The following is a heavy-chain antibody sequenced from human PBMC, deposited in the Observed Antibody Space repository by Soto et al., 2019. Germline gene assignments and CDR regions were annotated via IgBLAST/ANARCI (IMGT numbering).Heavy chain of an antibody. CDR1: GDSISSGGYS. CDR2: IYHTGST. J-gene: IGHJ4*02. V-gene: IGHV4-30-2*01. CDR3: ARAHYGPSGYYFDS. D-gene: IGHD3-22*01. Sequence: QVQLQESGSGLVKPSQTLSLTRTVSGDSISSGGYSWSWIRQPPQKGLEWIGYIYHTGSTSYSPSLKSRVTISVDKSKNQFSLILNSVTAADTAIYYCARAHYGPSGYYFDSWGQGTLFTVSS.